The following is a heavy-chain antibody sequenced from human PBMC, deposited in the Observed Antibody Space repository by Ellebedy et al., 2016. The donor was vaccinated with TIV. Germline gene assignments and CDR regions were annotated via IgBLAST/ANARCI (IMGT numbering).Heavy chain of an antibody. D-gene: IGHD6-13*01. Sequence: SETLSLTXTVSGGSISSYYWSWIRQPPGKGLEWIGEINHSGSTNYNPSLKSRVTISVDTSKNQFSLKLSSVTAADTAVYYCARKGAQAGSWYYSDYYYYYGMDVWGQGTTVTVSS. V-gene: IGHV4-34*01. J-gene: IGHJ6*02. CDR2: INHSGST. CDR1: GGSISSYY. CDR3: ARKGAQAGSWYYSDYYYYYGMDV.